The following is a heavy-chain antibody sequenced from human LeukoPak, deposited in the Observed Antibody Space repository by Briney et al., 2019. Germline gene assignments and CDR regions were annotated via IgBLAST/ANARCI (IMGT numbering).Heavy chain of an antibody. J-gene: IGHJ4*02. Sequence: ASVKVSCKASGYTFTNYYIHWVRQAPGQGLECMGIINPSGGSTSYAQKFQGRVTMTRDMSTSTVYMELSSLRSEDTAVYYCAAFGGFWSGYRDYWGQGTLVTVSS. D-gene: IGHD3-3*01. CDR2: INPSGGST. CDR3: AAFGGFWSGYRDY. CDR1: GYTFTNYY. V-gene: IGHV1-46*01.